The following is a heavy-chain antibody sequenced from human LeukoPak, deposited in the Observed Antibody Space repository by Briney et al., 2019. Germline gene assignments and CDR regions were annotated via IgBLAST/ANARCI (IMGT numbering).Heavy chain of an antibody. Sequence: GESLKIYCEASGYTFSNYWIGWVRQMPGKGLEWMGIIYPDDSDTKYSPSFQGQVTISADKSISTAYLQWSSLKASDTAMYYCVRSRDSSGYYYLIWGQGTLVTVSS. CDR3: VRSRDSSGYYYLI. CDR2: IYPDDSDT. D-gene: IGHD3-22*01. J-gene: IGHJ4*02. CDR1: GYTFSNYW. V-gene: IGHV5-51*01.